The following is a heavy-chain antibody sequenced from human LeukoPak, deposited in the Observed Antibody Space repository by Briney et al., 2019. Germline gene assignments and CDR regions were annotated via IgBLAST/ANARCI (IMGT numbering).Heavy chain of an antibody. J-gene: IGHJ6*02. Sequence: ASVKVSCKASGYTFTRYDINWVRQAPGQGLEWLGWMNPNNGNTGYAQKFQGRLTMTRSTSIDTAYMELNTLTSDDTAAYYCARGFYYYGLDVWGQGTTVTVSS. CDR1: GYTFTRYD. CDR2: MNPNNGNT. V-gene: IGHV1-8*01. CDR3: ARGFYYYGLDV.